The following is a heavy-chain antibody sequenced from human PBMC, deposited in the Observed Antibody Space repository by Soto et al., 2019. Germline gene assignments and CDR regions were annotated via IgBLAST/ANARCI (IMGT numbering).Heavy chain of an antibody. D-gene: IGHD1-20*01. J-gene: IGHJ6*03. Sequence: QVQLQESGPGLVKPSETLSLTCTVSGGSISSYYWSWIRQTPGKGLEWMGYIYYSASTDYNPSLMSRFTISGDPSNNQISLRLSSVTAADTAIYYCARGITGSRGHFDYYMDVWGKGTTVTVSS. CDR2: IYYSAST. CDR1: GGSISSYY. CDR3: ARGITGSRGHFDYYMDV. V-gene: IGHV4-59*01.